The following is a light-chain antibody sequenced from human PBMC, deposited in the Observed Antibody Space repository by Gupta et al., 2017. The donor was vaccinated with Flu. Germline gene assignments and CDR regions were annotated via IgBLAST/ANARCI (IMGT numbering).Light chain of an antibody. V-gene: IGKV1-39*01. J-gene: IGKJ1*01. CDR2: AAS. CDR3: QQSYSTLET. Sequence: DIQMTQSPSSLSASVGDRVTITCRASQSISSYLNWYQQKPGKAPKLLIYAASSLQSGVPSRLSGSRSGTDFTLTIIRLQPEHFATYYCQQSYSTLETFGQGTKLEIK. CDR1: QSISSY.